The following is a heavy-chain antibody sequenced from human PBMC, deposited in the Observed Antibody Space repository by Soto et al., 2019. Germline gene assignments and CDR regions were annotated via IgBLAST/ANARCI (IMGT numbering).Heavy chain of an antibody. CDR3: ATRGAAAAHPNDAFDI. CDR1: GGSISSYY. V-gene: IGHV4-59*08. CDR2: IYYSGST. D-gene: IGHD6-13*01. Sequence: SETLSLTCTVSGGSISSYYWSWIRQPPGKGLEWIGYIYYSGSTNYNPSLKSRVTISVDTSKNQFSLKLSSVTAADTAVYYCATRGAAAAHPNDAFDIWGQGTMVTVSS. J-gene: IGHJ3*02.